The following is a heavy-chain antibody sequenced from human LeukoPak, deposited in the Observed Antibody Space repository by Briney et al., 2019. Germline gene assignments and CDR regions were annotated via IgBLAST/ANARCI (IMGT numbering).Heavy chain of an antibody. V-gene: IGHV4-59*01. CDR2: IFYSGST. CDR1: GDSISSYY. J-gene: IGHJ3*02. D-gene: IGHD3-16*02. Sequence: SETLSLTCTVSGDSISSYYWSWLRQPPGKGLEWIGYIFYSGSTNYNPSLESRVTISVDTSRSQFSLKLTSVTAADTAVYYCARAPYRDDAFDIWGQGTMVTVSS. CDR3: ARAPYRDDAFDI.